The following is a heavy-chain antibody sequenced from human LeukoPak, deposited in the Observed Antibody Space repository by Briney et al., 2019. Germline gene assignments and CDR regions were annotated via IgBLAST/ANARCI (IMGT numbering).Heavy chain of an antibody. CDR3: ARQAASISDH. D-gene: IGHD5-12*01. J-gene: IGHJ4*02. CDR1: GLTFSTYW. Sequence: GGSLRLSCAASGLTFSTYWMTWVRQAPGKGLEWVANINQDGSEKYYVDSVKGRFTISRDNAKNSLYLQMDSLRAEDTAVYYCARQAASISDHWGQGTLVTVSS. V-gene: IGHV3-7*01. CDR2: INQDGSEK.